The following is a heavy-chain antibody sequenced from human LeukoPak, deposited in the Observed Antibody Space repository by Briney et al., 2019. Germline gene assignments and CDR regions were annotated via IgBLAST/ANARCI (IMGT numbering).Heavy chain of an antibody. V-gene: IGHV3-23*01. Sequence: GGSLRLSCAASGFTFSSYAMSWVRQAPGKGLEWISAISGSGGSTYYADSVKGRFTISRDNSKNTLYLQMNSLRAEDTAVYYCARDGPKVWYSSGLNWFDPWGQGTLVTVSS. D-gene: IGHD6-19*01. CDR2: ISGSGGST. J-gene: IGHJ5*02. CDR1: GFTFSSYA. CDR3: ARDGPKVWYSSGLNWFDP.